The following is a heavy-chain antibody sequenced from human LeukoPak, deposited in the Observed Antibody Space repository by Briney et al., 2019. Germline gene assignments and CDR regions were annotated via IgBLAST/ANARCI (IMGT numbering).Heavy chain of an antibody. CDR2: MRYDGNNK. J-gene: IGHJ4*02. D-gene: IGHD3-10*01. Sequence: GGSLRLSWATSAFTFNNYDMHWVRPAPGKGLEWVAFMRYDGNNKYYADFVEGRFTISRDNSMNTLYLLMNSLRAEDTAVSYCAKDSGSYYTSDYWGQGTLVTVSS. CDR1: AFTFNNYD. V-gene: IGHV3-30*02. CDR3: AKDSGSYYTSDY.